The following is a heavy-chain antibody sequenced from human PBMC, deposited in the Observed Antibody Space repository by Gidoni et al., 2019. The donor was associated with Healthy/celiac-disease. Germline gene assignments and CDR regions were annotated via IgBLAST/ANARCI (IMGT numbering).Heavy chain of an antibody. V-gene: IGHV3-9*01. CDR1: GFSFNDYA. D-gene: IGHD3-10*01. CDR2: ISWNSGSI. CDR3: AKAEYNYGPASFDY. J-gene: IGHJ4*02. Sequence: EVQLVASGGGLVQPGRSLRVSCAASGFSFNDYAMHWVRQPPGKGLEWVSGISWNSGSIGYADSVKGRFTISRDNAKNSLYLQMNSLRTEDTAFYYCAKAEYNYGPASFDYWGQGTLVTVSS.